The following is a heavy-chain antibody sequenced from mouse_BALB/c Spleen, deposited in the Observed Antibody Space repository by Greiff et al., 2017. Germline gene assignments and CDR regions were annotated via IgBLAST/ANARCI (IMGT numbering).Heavy chain of an antibody. CDR3: AIGGLVDGHGGAMDC. CDR1: GFTFSSFG. D-gene: IGHD2-2*01. Sequence: EVMLVESGGGLVQPGGSRKLSCAASGFTFSSFGMHWVRQALEKGLEWVAYISSGSSTIYYADTVTGRFTISRDNPKNTLFLQMTSLMSEDTAMYYCAIGGLVDGHGGAMDCWGQGSSVTVSA. CDR2: ISSGSSTI. V-gene: IGHV5-17*02. J-gene: IGHJ4*01.